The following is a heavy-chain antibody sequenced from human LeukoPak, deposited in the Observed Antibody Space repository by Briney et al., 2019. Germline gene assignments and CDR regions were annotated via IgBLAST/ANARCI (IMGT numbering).Heavy chain of an antibody. CDR3: ARKYSQGYRVFDY. Sequence: PSETLSLTCTVSGDSISSYYWSWIRQPPGKGLEWIGYIYNSGSTNYNPSLKSRLTMSVDTSKNHFSLKLRSVTAADTALYFCARKYSQGYRVFDYWGQGILVTVSS. J-gene: IGHJ4*02. D-gene: IGHD5-18*01. CDR1: GDSISSYY. CDR2: IYNSGST. V-gene: IGHV4-59*01.